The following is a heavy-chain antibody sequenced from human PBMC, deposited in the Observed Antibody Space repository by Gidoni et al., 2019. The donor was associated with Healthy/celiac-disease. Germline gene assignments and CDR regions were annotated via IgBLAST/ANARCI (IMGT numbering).Heavy chain of an antibody. V-gene: IGHV1-69*01. D-gene: IGHD2-2*01. CDR2: IIPIFGTA. Sequence: QVQLVQTGAEVKKTGSSVKVSCKTSGGTFSSYAISWVRQAPGQGLEWMGVIIPIFGTATSAQKFQGRVTIAADDSTSTAYMELSSLRSEDTAVYYCATHFRYCSSTSCPPGDWFDPWGQGTLVTVSS. CDR1: GGTFSSYA. J-gene: IGHJ5*02. CDR3: ATHFRYCSSTSCPPGDWFDP.